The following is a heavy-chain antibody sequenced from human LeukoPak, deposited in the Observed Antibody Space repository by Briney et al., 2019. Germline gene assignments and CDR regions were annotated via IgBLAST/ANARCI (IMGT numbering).Heavy chain of an antibody. V-gene: IGHV1-69*13. CDR3: ARALAAGTIEYYFHY. CDR1: GGTFSSYA. D-gene: IGHD6-13*01. Sequence: SVKVSCKASGGTFSSYAISWVRQAPGQGLEWMGGIIPIFGTANYAQKFQGRVTITADESTSTAYMELSSLRSEDTAVYYCARALAAGTIEYYFHYWGQGTLVTVSS. CDR2: IIPIFGTA. J-gene: IGHJ4*02.